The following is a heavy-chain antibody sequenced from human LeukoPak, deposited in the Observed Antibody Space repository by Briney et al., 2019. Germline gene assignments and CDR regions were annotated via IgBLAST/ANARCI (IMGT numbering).Heavy chain of an antibody. D-gene: IGHD1-1*01. CDR1: GGSISSSSYC. J-gene: IGHJ4*02. V-gene: IGHV4-39*01. Sequence: KPSETLSLTCTVSGGSISSSSYCWGWIRQPPGKGLEWIGSIYYSGSTYYNPSLKSRVTISVDTSKNQFSLKLSSVTAAGTAVYYCARYFGTTGTPNYWGQGTLVTVSS. CDR2: IYYSGST. CDR3: ARYFGTTGTPNY.